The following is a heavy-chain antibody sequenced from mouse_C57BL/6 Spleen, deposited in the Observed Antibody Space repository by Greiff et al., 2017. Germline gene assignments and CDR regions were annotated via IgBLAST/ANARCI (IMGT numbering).Heavy chain of an antibody. CDR3: ARGEEYDYGTFAY. CDR1: GYTFTSYW. CDR2: IHPNSGST. V-gene: IGHV1-64*01. D-gene: IGHD2-4*01. Sequence: QVQLQQSGAELVKPGASVKLSCKASGYTFTSYWMHWVKQRPGQGLEWIGMIHPNSGSTNYNEKFKSKATLTVDKSSSTAYMQLSSLTSEDSAVYYCARGEEYDYGTFAYWGQGTLVTVSA. J-gene: IGHJ3*01.